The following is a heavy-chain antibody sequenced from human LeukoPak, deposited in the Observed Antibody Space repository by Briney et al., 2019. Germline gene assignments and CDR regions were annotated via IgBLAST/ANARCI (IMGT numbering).Heavy chain of an antibody. D-gene: IGHD2-21*02. CDR2: IYHSGST. V-gene: IGHV4-30-2*01. J-gene: IGHJ6*02. CDR3: ARGDPSYYYYGMDV. CDR1: GGSISSGGYS. Sequence: PSQTLSLTCAVSGGSISSGGYSWSWIRQPPGKGLEWIGYIYHSGSTYYNPSLKSRVTISVDRSKNQFSLKLSSVTAADTAVYYCARGDPSYYYYGMDVWGQGTTVTVS.